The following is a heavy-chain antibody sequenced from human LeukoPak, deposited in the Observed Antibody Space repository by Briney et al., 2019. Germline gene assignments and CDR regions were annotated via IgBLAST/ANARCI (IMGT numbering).Heavy chain of an antibody. J-gene: IGHJ4*02. CDR1: GGSISSYY. CDR2: ISANSPHI. Sequence: ETLSLTCTVSGGSISSYYWSWSRQPPGKGLEWVSSISANSPHIFYADSVKGRFTISRDNAKNSLYLQMNNLRVEDTAVYYCVGPDSQFDCWGQGTLVTVSS. V-gene: IGHV3-21*01. D-gene: IGHD3-10*01. CDR3: VGPDSQFDC.